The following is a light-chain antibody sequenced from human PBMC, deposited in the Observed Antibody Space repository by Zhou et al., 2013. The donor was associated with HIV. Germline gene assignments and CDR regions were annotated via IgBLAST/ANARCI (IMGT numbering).Light chain of an antibody. CDR1: QGIRNS. J-gene: IGKJ1*01. CDR2: SAS. CDR3: QQANSFPQL. Sequence: DIQMTQSPSSLSASVGDRVTITCRATQGIRNSLAWYQQKPGKVPKLLIYSASRLQSGVPSRFSGNGSGTDFTLTISSLEPEDFATYYCQQANSFPQLFGQGTNVEVK. V-gene: IGKV1-12*01.